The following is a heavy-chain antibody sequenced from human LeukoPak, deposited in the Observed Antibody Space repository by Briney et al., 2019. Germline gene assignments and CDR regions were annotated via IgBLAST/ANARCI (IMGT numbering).Heavy chain of an antibody. CDR3: AREGPGTDYYDSSGLRYYFDY. V-gene: IGHV1-2*02. J-gene: IGHJ4*02. CDR1: GYTFTGYY. D-gene: IGHD3-22*01. CDR2: INPNSGGT. Sequence: ASVKVSCKASGYTFTGYYMHWVRQAPGQGLEWMGWINPNSGGTNYAQKFQGRVTMTRDTSISTAYMELSRLRSDDTAVYYCAREGPGTDYYDSSGLRYYFDYWGQGTLVTVSS.